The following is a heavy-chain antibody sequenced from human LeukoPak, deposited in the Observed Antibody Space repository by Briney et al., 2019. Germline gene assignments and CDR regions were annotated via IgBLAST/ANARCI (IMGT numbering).Heavy chain of an antibody. D-gene: IGHD5-12*01. CDR2: ISGSGGST. Sequence: GGSLRLSCAASGVTFSSYAMSWVRQAPGKGLEWVGAISGSGGSTYYADSVKGRFTIARDNSKNTLYLQMNRLRADATAAYYYAKAPRGYSGHKRYLDYWGQGTLVTVSS. V-gene: IGHV3-23*01. CDR1: GVTFSSYA. CDR3: AKAPRGYSGHKRYLDY. J-gene: IGHJ4*02.